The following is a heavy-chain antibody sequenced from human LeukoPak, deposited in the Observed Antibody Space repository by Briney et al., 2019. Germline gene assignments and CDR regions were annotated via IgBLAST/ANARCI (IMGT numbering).Heavy chain of an antibody. D-gene: IGHD6-19*01. Sequence: GGSLRLSCAASGFTFSSYSMNWVRQAPGKGLEWVSAISGSGGSTYYADSVKGRFTISRDNSKNTLYLQMNSLRAEDTAVYYCAKGAQQWLVQDYFDYWGQGTLVTVSS. CDR1: GFTFSSYS. J-gene: IGHJ4*02. CDR2: ISGSGGST. CDR3: AKGAQQWLVQDYFDY. V-gene: IGHV3-23*01.